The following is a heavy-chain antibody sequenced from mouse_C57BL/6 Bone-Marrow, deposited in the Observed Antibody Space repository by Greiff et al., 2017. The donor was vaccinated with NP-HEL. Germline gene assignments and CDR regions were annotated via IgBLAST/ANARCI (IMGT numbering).Heavy chain of an antibody. J-gene: IGHJ2*01. D-gene: IGHD1-1*01. V-gene: IGHV14-4*01. Sequence: VQLKQSGAELVRPGASVKLSCTASGFNIKDDYMHWVKQRPEQGLEWIGWIDPENGDTEYASKLQGKATITADTSSNTAYLQLSSLTSEDTAVYYCTLYYGGYWGQGTTLTVSS. CDR2: IDPENGDT. CDR1: GFNIKDDY. CDR3: TLYYGGY.